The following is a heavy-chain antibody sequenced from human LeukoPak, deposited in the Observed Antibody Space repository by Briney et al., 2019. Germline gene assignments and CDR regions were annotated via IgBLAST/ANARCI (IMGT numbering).Heavy chain of an antibody. CDR2: ISGSGGST. CDR3: AKGGGSRTNPRYPYYFDY. D-gene: IGHD3-9*01. Sequence: PGGSLRLSCAASGFTFSNYWMSWVRQAPGKGLEWVSAISGSGGSTYYADSVKGRFTISRDNSKNTLYLQMNSLRAEDTAVYYCAKGGGSRTNPRYPYYFDYWGQGTLVTVPS. CDR1: GFTFSNYW. J-gene: IGHJ4*02. V-gene: IGHV3-23*01.